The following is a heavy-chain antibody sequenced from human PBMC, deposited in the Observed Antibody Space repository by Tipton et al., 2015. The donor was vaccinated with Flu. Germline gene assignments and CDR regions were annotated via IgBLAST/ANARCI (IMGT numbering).Heavy chain of an antibody. CDR1: GGFVSSYF. Sequence: GLVKPSETLSLTCQVSGGFVSSYFWTWIRQAPGKVLEWIGYGHYSRSSNYSPPLKSRDTIALDASKNQFSLQLTSVTAVYTAFYYCARAVGYDRGSYFDAWGRETLVSVSS. D-gene: IGHD2-15*01. V-gene: IGHV4-59*02. CDR2: GHYSRSS. J-gene: IGHJ4*02. CDR3: ARAVGYDRGSYFDA.